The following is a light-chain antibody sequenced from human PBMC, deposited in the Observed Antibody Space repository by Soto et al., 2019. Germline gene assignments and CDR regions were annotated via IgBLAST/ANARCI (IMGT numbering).Light chain of an antibody. J-gene: IGKJ2*01. V-gene: IGKV1-5*01. CDR2: DAS. CDR1: ESIATW. Sequence: DVHMTQSPYTLSASVGDRVTITCRASESIATWVAWYQQKPGKAPKPLIYDASRFESGVPLRFSGGGSGTEFALSISGLQPDDFATYYCHPYNSFFGQGTELGI. CDR3: HPYNSF.